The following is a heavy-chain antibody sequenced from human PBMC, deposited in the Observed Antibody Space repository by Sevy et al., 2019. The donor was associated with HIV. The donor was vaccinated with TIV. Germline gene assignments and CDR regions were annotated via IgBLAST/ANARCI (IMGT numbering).Heavy chain of an antibody. V-gene: IGHV4-39*02. CDR2: IFYVGKT. Sequence: SETLSLTCNVSGGSISSSGSFWGWIRQSPGKGLEWIGDIFYVGKTNYNPSLRGLVTISRDTSNNHFSLRLKYVSAADTGVYYCAKIFAHWGQGTLVTVSS. CDR1: GGSISSSGSF. J-gene: IGHJ5*02. CDR3: AKIFAH.